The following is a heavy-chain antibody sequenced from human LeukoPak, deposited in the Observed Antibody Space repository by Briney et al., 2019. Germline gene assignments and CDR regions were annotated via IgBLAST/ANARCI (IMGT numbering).Heavy chain of an antibody. CDR1: GGSISSSTYY. CDR3: ARGKYDILTGYYYHLDY. CDR2: IYYSGRT. J-gene: IGHJ4*02. Sequence: SETLSLTCTVSGGSISSSTYYWGWIRQPPGKGLEWIGSIYYSGRTYYNPSLKSRVTISVDTSKNQFSLKLSSVTAADTAVYFCARGKYDILTGYYYHLDYWGQGNLVTVSS. V-gene: IGHV4-39*01. D-gene: IGHD3-9*01.